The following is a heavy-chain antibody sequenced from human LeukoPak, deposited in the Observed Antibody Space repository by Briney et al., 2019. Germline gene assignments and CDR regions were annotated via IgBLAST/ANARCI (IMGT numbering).Heavy chain of an antibody. D-gene: IGHD1-26*01. J-gene: IGHJ4*02. CDR1: GFTFSGYE. CDR2: ITSSGTI. Sequence: GVSLRLSCAASGFTFSGYEMHWVRQAPGKRLEWISYITSSGTIYYADSVKGRFTISRGNAKNSLYLQMNSLSAEDTAVYYCASDVVGGTNFWGQGTLVTVSS. CDR3: ASDVVGGTNF. V-gene: IGHV3-48*03.